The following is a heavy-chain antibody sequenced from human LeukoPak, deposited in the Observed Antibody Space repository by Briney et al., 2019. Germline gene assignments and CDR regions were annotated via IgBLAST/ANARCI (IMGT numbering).Heavy chain of an antibody. D-gene: IGHD2-15*01. J-gene: IGHJ4*02. CDR3: ARAQTYCSGGSCYSDY. CDR2: INPNSGGT. CDR1: GYTSTGYY. V-gene: IGHV1-2*02. Sequence: ASVKDSCKASGYTSTGYYIHWVRQDPGQGPEWMGWINPNSGGTNYAQKFQGRVTMTRDTSISTAYMELSRLTSDDTAVYYCARAQTYCSGGSCYSDYWGQGSLVTVSS.